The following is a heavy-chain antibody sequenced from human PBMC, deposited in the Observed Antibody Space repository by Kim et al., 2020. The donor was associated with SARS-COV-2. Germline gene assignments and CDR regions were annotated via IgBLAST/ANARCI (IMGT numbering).Heavy chain of an antibody. CDR1: GYTFTSYG. Sequence: ASVKVSCKASGYTFTSYGISWVRQAPGQGLEWMGWISAYNGNTNYAQKLQGRVTMTTDTSTSTAYMELRSLRSDDTAVYYCARGRSIRSGGSFANGWFDPWGQGTLVTVSS. CDR3: ARGRSIRSGGSFANGWFDP. V-gene: IGHV1-18*01. J-gene: IGHJ5*02. D-gene: IGHD2-15*01. CDR2: ISAYNGNT.